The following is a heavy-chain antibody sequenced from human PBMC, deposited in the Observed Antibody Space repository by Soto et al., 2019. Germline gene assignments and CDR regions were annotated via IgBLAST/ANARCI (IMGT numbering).Heavy chain of an antibody. D-gene: IGHD6-6*01. J-gene: IGHJ4*02. CDR2: IWYDGSNK. CDR3: ARVPNPYISSSEVSFDS. Sequence: QVQLVEAGGGVVQPGRSLRLSCAASGFTFSRYGMQWVRQAPGKGLEWVSVIWYDGSNKYYADSVNGQITISRDNSEYTLSQQMTRLGAEDTAVYYCARVPNPYISSSEVSFDSWGQGTLVTVSS. V-gene: IGHV3-33*01. CDR1: GFTFSRYG.